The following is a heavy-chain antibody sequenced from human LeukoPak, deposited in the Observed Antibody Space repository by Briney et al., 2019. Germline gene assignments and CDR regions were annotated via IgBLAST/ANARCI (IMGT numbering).Heavy chain of an antibody. D-gene: IGHD5-18*01. CDR2: INPNSGGT. V-gene: IGHV1-2*02. CDR1: GYTFTGYY. J-gene: IGHJ6*03. CDR3: ARGGYSYGYYYYYYMDV. Sequence: ASVKVSCKASGYTFTGYYMHWVRQAPGQGLEWMGWINPNSGGTNYAQKLQGRVTMTRDTSISTAYMELSRLRSDDTAVYYCARGGYSYGYYYYYYMDVWGKGTTVTVSS.